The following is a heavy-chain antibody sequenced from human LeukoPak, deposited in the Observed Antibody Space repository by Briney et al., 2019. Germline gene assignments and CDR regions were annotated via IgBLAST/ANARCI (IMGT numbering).Heavy chain of an antibody. D-gene: IGHD3-3*01. J-gene: IGHJ4*02. Sequence: PGGSLRLSCAASGFIFSSYSMSWVRQAPGKGLEWVANIKQDGSQKYYVDSVKGRFSISRDNAKNSLYLQMNSLRAEDTAVYCARGVPYASWSGPHYSDYWGQGTLVTVSS. CDR1: GFIFSSYS. V-gene: IGHV3-7*01. CDR3: ARGVPYASWSGPHYSDY. CDR2: IKQDGSQK.